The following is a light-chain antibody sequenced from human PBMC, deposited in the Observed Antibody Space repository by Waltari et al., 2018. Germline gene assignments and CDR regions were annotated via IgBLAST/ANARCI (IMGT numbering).Light chain of an antibody. CDR3: QQYNSYSWT. CDR1: QSISSW. J-gene: IGKJ1*01. Sequence: DIQMTQSPSTLSASVEDRVTIPGRASQSISSWLAWYQQKPGKAPKLLIYKASSLESGVPSRFSGSGSGTEFTLTISSLQPDDFATYYCQQYNSYSWTFGQGTKVEIK. V-gene: IGKV1-5*03. CDR2: KAS.